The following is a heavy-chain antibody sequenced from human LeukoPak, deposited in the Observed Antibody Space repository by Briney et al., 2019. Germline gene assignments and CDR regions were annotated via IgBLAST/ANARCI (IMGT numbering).Heavy chain of an antibody. CDR3: ARVVPYDYGDYGDY. CDR2: IYTSGST. Sequence: SQTLSLTCTVSGGSISSGSYYWNWIRQPAGKGLEWIGRIYTSGSTNYNPSLKSRVTISVDTSKNQFSLKLSSVTAADTAVYYCARVVPYDYGDYGDYWGQGTLVTVSS. V-gene: IGHV4-61*02. CDR1: GGSISSGSYY. D-gene: IGHD4-17*01. J-gene: IGHJ4*02.